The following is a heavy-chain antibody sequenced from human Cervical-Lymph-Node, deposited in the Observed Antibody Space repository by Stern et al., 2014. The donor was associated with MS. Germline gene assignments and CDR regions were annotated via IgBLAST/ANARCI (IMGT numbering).Heavy chain of an antibody. CDR1: GGSISSNYW. Sequence: QLQLQESGPGLVQPSGTLSLTCAVSGGSISSNYWWSWVRQSPGKGLEWVGEIFHRGNTNYNPSLESRVTISVDKSKNQFSLRLNSVVAADTAVYYCARAVLSGSYSTHYNGMDVWGQGTTVTVSS. CDR2: IFHRGNT. D-gene: IGHD1-26*01. V-gene: IGHV4-4*02. J-gene: IGHJ6*02. CDR3: ARAVLSGSYSTHYNGMDV.